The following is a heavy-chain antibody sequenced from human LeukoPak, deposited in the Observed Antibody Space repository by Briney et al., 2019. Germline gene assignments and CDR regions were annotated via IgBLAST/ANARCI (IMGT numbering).Heavy chain of an antibody. Sequence: TLSLTCTVSGGSISSGGYYWGWIRQHPGKGLEWIGYIYYSGSTYYNPSLKSRVTISVDTSKNQFSLKLSSVTAADTAVYYCARDPGYCSSTSCSYYFDYWGQGTLVTVSS. CDR1: GGSISSGGYY. J-gene: IGHJ4*02. D-gene: IGHD2-2*01. CDR3: ARDPGYCSSTSCSYYFDY. V-gene: IGHV4-31*03. CDR2: IYYSGST.